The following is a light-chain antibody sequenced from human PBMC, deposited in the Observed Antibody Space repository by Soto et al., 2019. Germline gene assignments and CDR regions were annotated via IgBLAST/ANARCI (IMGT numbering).Light chain of an antibody. CDR1: QSVSSN. V-gene: IGKV3-15*01. CDR3: QQYNNWPPYT. Sequence: EIVMTQSPVTLSVSPGERATLSCRASQSVSSNLAWYQQKCGQAPRLLIYGASTRATGIPARFSGNGSGTAFTLTISSLQSEDFAIYYCQQYNNWPPYTFGQGTKLEIK. J-gene: IGKJ2*01. CDR2: GAS.